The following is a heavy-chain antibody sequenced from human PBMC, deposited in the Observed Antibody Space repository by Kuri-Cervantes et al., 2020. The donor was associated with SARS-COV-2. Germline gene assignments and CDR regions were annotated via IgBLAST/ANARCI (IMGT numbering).Heavy chain of an antibody. CDR1: GFTFSDYY. CDR2: ISSSSSYT. J-gene: IGHJ4*02. V-gene: IGHV3-11*03. D-gene: IGHD6-13*01. CDR3: ARGQQLIDY. Sequence: GESLKISCAASGFTFSDYYMSWIRQAPGKGLEWVSYISSSSSYTNHADSVKGRFTISRDNAKNSLYLQMNSLRAEDTAVYYCARGQQLIDYWGQGTLVTVSS.